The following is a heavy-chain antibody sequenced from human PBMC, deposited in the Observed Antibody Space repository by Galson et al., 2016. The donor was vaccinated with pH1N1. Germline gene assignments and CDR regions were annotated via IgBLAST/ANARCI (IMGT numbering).Heavy chain of an antibody. J-gene: IGHJ4*02. CDR1: GYTFTTFG. CDR2: ISTSKGNT. Sequence: SVKVSCKASGYTFTTFGISWVRQAPGKGLEWLGWISTSKGNTKNAQRLLDRVTMTRDTSTSTVFMELTSLRSDDTAIYYCARDRNWNLDYWGQGTLVTVSS. D-gene: IGHD1-1*01. CDR3: ARDRNWNLDY. V-gene: IGHV1-18*01.